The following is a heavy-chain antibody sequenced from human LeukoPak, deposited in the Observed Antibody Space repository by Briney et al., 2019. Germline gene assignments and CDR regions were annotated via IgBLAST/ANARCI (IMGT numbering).Heavy chain of an antibody. V-gene: IGHV4-59*01. CDR1: GGSISSYY. CDR3: ARLQWLSTPFSDY. CDR2: IYYSGST. D-gene: IGHD6-19*01. J-gene: IGHJ4*02. Sequence: PSETLSLTCSVSGGSISSYYWSWIRQPPGKGLEWIGYIYYSGSTNYNPSLKSRVTITVDTSKNQFSLNLSSVTAADTAVYYCARLQWLSTPFSDYWGQGTLVTVSS.